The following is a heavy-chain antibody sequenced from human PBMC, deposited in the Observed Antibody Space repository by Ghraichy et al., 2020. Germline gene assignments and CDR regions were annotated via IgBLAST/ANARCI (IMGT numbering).Heavy chain of an antibody. CDR2: LYWHDAK. CDR3: ARWSPYYDFMSGYSPEHYFDY. D-gene: IGHD3-3*01. Sequence: SGPTLVKPTQTLTVTCTFSGFSLSTSGVDVGWIRQPPGKPLEWLALLYWHDAKRYIPSLKRRLTITKDTSKNQVVLTMTNMYPVDTATYYCARWSPYYDFMSGYSPEHYFDYWGQGTLVTVSS. J-gene: IGHJ4*02. V-gene: IGHV2-5*01. CDR1: GFSLSTSGVD.